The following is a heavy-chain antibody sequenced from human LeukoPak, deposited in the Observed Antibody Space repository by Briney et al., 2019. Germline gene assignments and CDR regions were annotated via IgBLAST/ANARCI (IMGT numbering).Heavy chain of an antibody. CDR3: AREMGDRYSSSWALDL. V-gene: IGHV3-7*01. J-gene: IGHJ2*01. D-gene: IGHD6-13*01. CDR1: GFTFSRFE. Sequence: GGSLRLSCVASGFTFSRFEMNWVRQAPGKGLEWVANIKQDGSEKYYVDSVKGRFTISRDNAKNSLYLQMNSLRAGDTAVYYCAREMGDRYSSSWALDLWGRGTLVTVSS. CDR2: IKQDGSEK.